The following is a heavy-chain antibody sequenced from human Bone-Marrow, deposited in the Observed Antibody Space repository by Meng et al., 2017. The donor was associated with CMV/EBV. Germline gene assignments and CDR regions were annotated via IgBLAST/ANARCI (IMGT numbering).Heavy chain of an antibody. CDR1: GFTFSNYE. J-gene: IGHJ4*02. CDR2: ISSSGRII. D-gene: IGHD1-1*01. V-gene: IGHV3-48*03. CDR3: ANLETDY. Sequence: GESLKISCATSGFTFSNYEMNWVRQAPGRGLEWVSYISSSGRIIYYADSVKGRFTISKDNAKNSLFLEMNSLTAEDTAVYYCANLETDYWGQGTLVTVSS.